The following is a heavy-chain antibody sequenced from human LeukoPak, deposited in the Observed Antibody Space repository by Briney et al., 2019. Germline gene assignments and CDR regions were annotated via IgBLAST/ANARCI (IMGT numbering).Heavy chain of an antibody. CDR1: GFTFSSYS. J-gene: IGHJ6*03. Sequence: PGGSLRLSCAASGFTFSSYSMNWVRQAPGKGLEWVSSISSSSSYIYYADSVKGRFTISRDNAKNSLYLQMNSLRAEDTAVYYCARDLYGSRSSYDYYMDVWGKGTTVTVSS. CDR3: ARDLYGSRSSYDYYMDV. V-gene: IGHV3-21*01. CDR2: ISSSSSYI. D-gene: IGHD3-10*01.